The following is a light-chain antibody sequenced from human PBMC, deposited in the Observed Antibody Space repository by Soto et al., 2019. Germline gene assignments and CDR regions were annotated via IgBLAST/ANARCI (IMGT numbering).Light chain of an antibody. J-gene: IGKJ1*01. Sequence: DIVMTQSPLSLSVNAGWPASRYGRFSDSLLNSNGYSDLDWYLQKPGQSPQRLIYLGSNRASGVHDRLSGSRSGTDLTLKISRVEAEDVGVYYCMQPLQSWTFGQGTKVDIK. CDR1: DSLLNSNGYSD. CDR2: LGS. CDR3: MQPLQSWT. V-gene: IGKV2-28*01.